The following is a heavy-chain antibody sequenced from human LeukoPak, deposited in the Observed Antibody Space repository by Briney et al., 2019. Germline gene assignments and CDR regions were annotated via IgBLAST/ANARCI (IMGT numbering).Heavy chain of an antibody. CDR2: IIPIFGIA. Sequence: SVKVSCKASGGTFSSYAISWVRQAPGQGLEWMGRIIPIFGIANYAQRFQGRVTITADKSTSTAYMELSSLRSEDTAVYYCAVGSGSYSPFDPWGQGTLVTVSS. CDR3: AVGSGSYSPFDP. CDR1: GGTFSSYA. V-gene: IGHV1-69*04. D-gene: IGHD1-26*01. J-gene: IGHJ5*02.